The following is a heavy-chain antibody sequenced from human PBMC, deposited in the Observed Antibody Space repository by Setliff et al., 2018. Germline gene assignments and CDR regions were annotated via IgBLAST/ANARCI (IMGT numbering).Heavy chain of an antibody. CDR2: ISGSGGST. CDR1: GFTFTSYA. Sequence: LRLSCAASGFTFTSYAMRWVRQAPGKGLEWVSSISGSGGSTYYADSVKGRFTISRDNSNNALYLQMNSLRAEDTAIYYCAKRGDTRTLDYWGQGTLVTVSS. D-gene: IGHD5-18*01. CDR3: AKRGDTRTLDY. J-gene: IGHJ4*02. V-gene: IGHV3-23*01.